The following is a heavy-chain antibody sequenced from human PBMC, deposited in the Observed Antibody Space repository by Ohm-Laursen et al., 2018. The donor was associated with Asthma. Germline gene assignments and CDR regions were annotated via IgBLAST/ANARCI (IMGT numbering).Heavy chain of an antibody. V-gene: IGHV1-69*01. J-gene: IGHJ6*02. CDR1: GGTFSSYA. Sequence: GSSVKVSCKASGGTFSSYAISWVRQAPGQGLEWMGGIIPIFGTANYAQKFQGRVTITADESTSTAYMELSSLRSEDTAVYYCARGHDLHSSGFYYYGMDVWGQGTTVTVSS. D-gene: IGHD3-22*01. CDR2: IIPIFGTA. CDR3: ARGHDLHSSGFYYYGMDV.